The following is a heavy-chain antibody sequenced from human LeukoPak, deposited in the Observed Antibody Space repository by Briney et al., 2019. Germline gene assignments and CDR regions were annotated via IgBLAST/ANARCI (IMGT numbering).Heavy chain of an antibody. CDR2: INQEASRT. Sequence: GGSLRLSCAASGFTSRSYWMSWVRQAPGKGLEWLGHINQEASRTDHVDSVKGRFTISRDNARNLLYLHMSSLRAEDTAVYYCAKYLSRAFDSWGQGILVSVSS. V-gene: IGHV3-7*01. D-gene: IGHD2/OR15-2a*01. CDR1: GFTSRSYW. CDR3: AKYLSRAFDS. J-gene: IGHJ4*02.